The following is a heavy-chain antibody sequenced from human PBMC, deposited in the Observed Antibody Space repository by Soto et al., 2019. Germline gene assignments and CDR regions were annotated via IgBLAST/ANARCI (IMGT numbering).Heavy chain of an antibody. CDR1: GGTFASYT. CDR2: IIPILDIA. CDR3: ARGAYGDSLYFDY. D-gene: IGHD4-17*01. J-gene: IGHJ4*02. Sequence: QVQLVQSGAEVKKPGSSVKVSCKASGGTFASYTIYWVRQAPGQGLEWMGRIIPILDIANHAQKFQGRVTITADKSTSTAYMELSRLRSEDTAVYYCARGAYGDSLYFDYWGQGTLVTVSS. V-gene: IGHV1-69*02.